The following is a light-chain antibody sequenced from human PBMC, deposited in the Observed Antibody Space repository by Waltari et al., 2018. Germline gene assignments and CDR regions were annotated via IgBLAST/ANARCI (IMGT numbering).Light chain of an antibody. V-gene: IGKV3D-20*02. CDR1: RSVSSTY. J-gene: IGKJ3*01. Sequence: EIVLTQSPGTLSLSPGERASLSCRASRSVSSTYLAWYQQTPGQAPRLLIYGASSRATGIPARFSGSGSGTDFTLTISSLEPEDFAVYYCQHRDHWPPDATFGPGTKVDI. CDR2: GAS. CDR3: QHRDHWPPDAT.